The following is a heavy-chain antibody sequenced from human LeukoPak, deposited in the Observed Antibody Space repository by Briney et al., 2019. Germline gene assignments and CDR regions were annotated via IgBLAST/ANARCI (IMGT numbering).Heavy chain of an antibody. V-gene: IGHV4-61*02. Sequence: PSETLSLTCTASGGSISSGSYYWSWIRQPAEKGLEWIGRIYTNGSTNYNPSLKSRVTISVDTSKNQFSLKLSSVTAADTAVYYCASHTDYYYYYCMDVWGKGTTVTVSS. CDR2: IYTNGST. J-gene: IGHJ6*03. CDR1: GGSISSGSYY. CDR3: ASHTDYYYYYCMDV.